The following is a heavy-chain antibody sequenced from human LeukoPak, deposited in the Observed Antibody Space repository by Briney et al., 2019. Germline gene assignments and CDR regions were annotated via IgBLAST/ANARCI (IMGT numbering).Heavy chain of an antibody. J-gene: IGHJ4*02. V-gene: IGHV3-48*03. Sequence: PGGSLRLSCAASGFTFSSYEMNWVRQAPGKGLEWVSYISSSGSTIYYADSVKGRFTISRDNAKNSLYLQMNSLRAEDTAVYYCASLNYPVRSRLKGDWGQGTLVTVSP. CDR2: ISSSGSTI. D-gene: IGHD5-24*01. CDR1: GFTFSSYE. CDR3: ASLNYPVRSRLKGD.